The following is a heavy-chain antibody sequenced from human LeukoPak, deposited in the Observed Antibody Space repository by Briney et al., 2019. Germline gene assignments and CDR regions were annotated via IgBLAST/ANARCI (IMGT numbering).Heavy chain of an antibody. J-gene: IGHJ3*02. CDR1: GFTFSSYW. V-gene: IGHV3-7*03. CDR3: ARDRSRSGTDAFDI. D-gene: IGHD1-26*01. CDR2: IKQDGSEK. Sequence: QAGGSLRLSCAASGFTFSSYWMSWVRQAPGKGLEWVANIKQDGSEKYYVDSVKGRFTISRDNAKNSLYLQMNSLRAEDTAVYYCARDRSRSGTDAFDIWGQGTMVTVSS.